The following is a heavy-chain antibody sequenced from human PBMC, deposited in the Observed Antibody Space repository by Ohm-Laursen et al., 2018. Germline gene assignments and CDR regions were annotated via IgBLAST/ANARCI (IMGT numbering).Heavy chain of an antibody. Sequence: GSLRLSCTASGFPFSGYSMNWVRQAPGKGLEWISYISHASSHIYYADSVKGRFTISRDNARNSVYLEMSSLRADDTAVYYCARGGRGSRSVYYGMDVWGQGTTVTVSS. CDR1: GFPFSGYS. V-gene: IGHV3-48*01. J-gene: IGHJ6*02. D-gene: IGHD3-16*01. CDR2: ISHASSHI. CDR3: ARGGRGSRSVYYGMDV.